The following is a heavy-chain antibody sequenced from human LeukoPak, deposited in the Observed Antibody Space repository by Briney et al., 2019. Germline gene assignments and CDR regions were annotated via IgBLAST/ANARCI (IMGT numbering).Heavy chain of an antibody. CDR2: INLDGSER. Sequence: GGSLRLSCAASGFTFSDYYMSWIRQAPGRGLEWVANINLDGSERYYVDSVKGRFTISRDNARNSLYLQMNSLRAEDTAVYYCARELIVGVAEYFQHWGQGTLVTVSS. CDR3: ARELIVGVAEYFQH. CDR1: GFTFSDYY. J-gene: IGHJ1*01. V-gene: IGHV3-7*01. D-gene: IGHD1-26*01.